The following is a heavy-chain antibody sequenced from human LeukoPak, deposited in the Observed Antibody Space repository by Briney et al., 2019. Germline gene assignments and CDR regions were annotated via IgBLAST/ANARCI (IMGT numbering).Heavy chain of an antibody. CDR3: ARYGTTGTSDAFDI. CDR1: GFTFSSYS. CDR2: ISSSGSTI. D-gene: IGHD1-1*01. V-gene: IGHV3-48*04. J-gene: IGHJ3*02. Sequence: GGSLRLSCAASGFTFSSYSMNWVRQAPGKGLEWVSYISSSGSTIYYADSVKGRFTISRDNAKNSLYLQMNSLRAEDTAVYYCARYGTTGTSDAFDIWGQGTMVTVSS.